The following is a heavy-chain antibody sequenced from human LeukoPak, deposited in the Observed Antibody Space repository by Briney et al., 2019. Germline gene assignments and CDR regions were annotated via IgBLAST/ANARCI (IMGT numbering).Heavy chain of an antibody. J-gene: IGHJ5*02. D-gene: IGHD6-13*01. CDR1: GGSISSSTYY. CDR2: IYYSGST. Sequence: SETLSLTCTVSGGSISSSTYYWGWIRQPPGKGLEWIGSIYYSGSTFYNPSLKSRVTIFVDTSKNQFSLKLSSVTSADTAVYYCARGPDYSSSYAANWFDPWGQGTLVTVSS. CDR3: ARGPDYSSSYAANWFDP. V-gene: IGHV4-39*01.